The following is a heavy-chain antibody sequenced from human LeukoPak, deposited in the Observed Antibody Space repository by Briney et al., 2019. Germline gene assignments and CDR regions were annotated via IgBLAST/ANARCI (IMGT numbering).Heavy chain of an antibody. D-gene: IGHD5-24*01. J-gene: IGHJ4*02. Sequence: GGSLRLSCAASGFTVSSNYMSWVRQAPGKGLEWVSVIFRNGNTYYADSVKGRVTISGDNSKNTVYLQMNSLRAEDTAVYYCARDRRDGYTYWGQGTLVTVSS. CDR3: ARDRRDGYTY. CDR1: GFTVSSNY. CDR2: IFRNGNT. V-gene: IGHV3-53*01.